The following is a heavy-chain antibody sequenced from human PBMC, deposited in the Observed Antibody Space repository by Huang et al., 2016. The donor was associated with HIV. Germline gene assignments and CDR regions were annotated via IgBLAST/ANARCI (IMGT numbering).Heavy chain of an antibody. CDR2: ISANNGKT. D-gene: IGHD6-19*01. CDR3: ARGYSSGWDDSYFDY. Sequence: QVQLVQSGDEVKKPGASVKVSCKASGYTFETFGISWVRHAPGQGLQWMGWISANNGKTNYEQRYQGRVTMTTDTSTNTAHMELRSLRSDDTALYYCARGYSSGWDDSYFDYWGQGTLVTVSS. J-gene: IGHJ4*02. V-gene: IGHV1-18*01. CDR1: GYTFETFG.